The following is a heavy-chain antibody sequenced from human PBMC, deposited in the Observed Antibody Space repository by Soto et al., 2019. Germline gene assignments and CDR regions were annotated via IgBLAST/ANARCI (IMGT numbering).Heavy chain of an antibody. J-gene: IGHJ6*02. CDR1: GGSFKSGSYS. CDR2: VYHTGRT. CDR3: AKDLGQWLVGIYYYGMDV. V-gene: IGHV4-61*01. Sequence: SETLSLTCTVSGGSFKSGSYSWSWIRQPPGKGLEWIGYVYHTGRTSYNPSLKSRVSISMDTSKNQFSLNLDSVTAADTAVYYCAKDLGQWLVGIYYYGMDVWGQGTTVTVSS. D-gene: IGHD6-19*01.